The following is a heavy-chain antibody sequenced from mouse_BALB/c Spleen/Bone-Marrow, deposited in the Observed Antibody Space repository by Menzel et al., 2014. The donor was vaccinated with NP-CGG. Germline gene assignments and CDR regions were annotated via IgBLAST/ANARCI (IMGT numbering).Heavy chain of an antibody. CDR1: GYTFTSYY. J-gene: IGHJ2*01. CDR3: ASGDY. Sequence: VQLQQSGPELVKPGASVRISCKASGYTFTSYYIHWVKQRPGQRLEWIGWIYLGNANTKYNEKFKGKATLTADKSSSTAYMQFSSLTSEDSAVYFCASGDYWGQGTTLTVSS. CDR2: IYLGNANT. V-gene: IGHV1S56*01.